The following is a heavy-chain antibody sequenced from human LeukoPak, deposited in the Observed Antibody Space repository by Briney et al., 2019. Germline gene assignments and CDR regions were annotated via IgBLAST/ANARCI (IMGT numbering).Heavy chain of an antibody. CDR2: IRYDGSNK. CDR3: AKDPTHFRVWDDYDNTRLNS. J-gene: IGHJ4*02. CDR1: GFTFSSYG. Sequence: GGSLRLSCAASGFTFSSYGMHWVRQAPGKGLEWVAFIRYDGSNKYYADSVKGRFTISRDNSKNTVYLQMNSLRAEDTAVYYCAKDPTHFRVWDDYDNTRLNSWGQGTLVTVSS. D-gene: IGHD3-22*01. V-gene: IGHV3-30*02.